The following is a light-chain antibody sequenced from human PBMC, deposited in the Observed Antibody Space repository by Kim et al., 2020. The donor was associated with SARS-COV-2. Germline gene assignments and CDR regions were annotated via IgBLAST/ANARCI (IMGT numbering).Light chain of an antibody. CDR1: SVRNYL. CDR3: NDQSISGDHVL. V-gene: IGLV3-19*01. CDR2: GKD. J-gene: IGLJ3*02. Sequence: QTVRPTCEGESVRNYLAAWYHNRTGQAPVLVLYGKDNRASGVADQFSGSASGITATLTITGAQSEDEADHYCNDQSISGDHVLFAGGPRLT.